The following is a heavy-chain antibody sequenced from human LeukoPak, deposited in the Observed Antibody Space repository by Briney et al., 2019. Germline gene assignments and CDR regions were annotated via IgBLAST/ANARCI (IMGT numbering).Heavy chain of an antibody. D-gene: IGHD6-19*01. Sequence: GGSLRLSCTASGLTFGDYLMSWFRQAPGKGLEWIGFISGGTTEYAASVNGRFTLSRDDSTSIAYLQMNSLTTEDTAVYYCSRGSGWLSVYWGQGTLVTVSS. V-gene: IGHV3-49*03. CDR2: ISGGTT. J-gene: IGHJ4*02. CDR3: SRGSGWLSVY. CDR1: GLTFGDYL.